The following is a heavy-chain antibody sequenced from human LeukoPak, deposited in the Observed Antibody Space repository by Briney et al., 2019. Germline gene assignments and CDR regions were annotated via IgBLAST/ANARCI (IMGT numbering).Heavy chain of an antibody. Sequence: PGGSLRLSCAASGFAFSSYWMSWDRQAPGKGLEWVANIRPDVSEKDYVDSVKGRFTISRDNAKNSLYLQMNSLRAEDTALYYCARIGGWFGNDYWGQGTLVTVST. D-gene: IGHD3-10*01. CDR3: ARIGGWFGNDY. V-gene: IGHV3-7*05. CDR1: GFAFSSYW. CDR2: IRPDVSEK. J-gene: IGHJ4*02.